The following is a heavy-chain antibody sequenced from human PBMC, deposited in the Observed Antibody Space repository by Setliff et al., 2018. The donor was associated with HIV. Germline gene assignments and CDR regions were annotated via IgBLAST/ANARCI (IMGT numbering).Heavy chain of an antibody. CDR3: ATIRAYYYDSSGQEYFQH. Sequence: ASVKVSCKASGYTFTTHDNTHDINWVRQAPGQGLEWMGWMSPNSDNRGYAQKFQGRVTMTRDTSISTAYMELSSLRSEDTAVYYCATIRAYYYDSSGQEYFQHWGHGSLVTVSS. CDR1: GYTFTTHD. D-gene: IGHD3-22*01. CDR2: MSPNSDNR. J-gene: IGHJ1*01. V-gene: IGHV1-8*01.